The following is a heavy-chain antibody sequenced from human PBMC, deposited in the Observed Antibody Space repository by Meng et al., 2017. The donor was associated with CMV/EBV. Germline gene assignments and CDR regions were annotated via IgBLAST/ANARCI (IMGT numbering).Heavy chain of an antibody. V-gene: IGHV1-69*12. J-gene: IGHJ4*02. CDR1: GGSFSSYA. D-gene: IGHD1-7*01. CDR3: ARGSGAGTTWSYFDY. CDR2: IIPIFGTA. Sequence: QVQAVESGAEVKKPGSSVKVSCKASGGSFSSYAISWGRQAPGQGLEWMGGIIPIFGTANYAQKFQGRVTITADESTSTAYMELSSLRSEDTAVYYCARGSGAGTTWSYFDYWGQGTLVTVSS.